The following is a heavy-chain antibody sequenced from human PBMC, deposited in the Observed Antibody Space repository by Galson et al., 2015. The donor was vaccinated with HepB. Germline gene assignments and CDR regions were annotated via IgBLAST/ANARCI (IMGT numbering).Heavy chain of an antibody. Sequence: SLRLSCAASGFGFSGYEMHWVRQAPGKGLEWISYISDGGTTTYHADSVKGRFTISRDDAKTSLYLQMNSLRAEDTAVYYCVRDGIYCRGGSRHPYWGQGTLVTVSS. CDR1: GFGFSGYE. J-gene: IGHJ4*02. D-gene: IGHD2-15*01. CDR3: VRDGIYCRGGSRHPY. V-gene: IGHV3-48*03. CDR2: ISDGGTTT.